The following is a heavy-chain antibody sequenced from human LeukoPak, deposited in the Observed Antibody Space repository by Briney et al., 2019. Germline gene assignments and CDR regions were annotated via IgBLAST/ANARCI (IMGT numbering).Heavy chain of an antibody. CDR1: GFTFSSYA. Sequence: GGSLRLSCAASGFTFSSYAMSWVRQAPGKGLQWVSVISAGGSTYYADSVKGRFTISRDNAKNSLYLQMNSLRAEDTAVYYCARGGSDHGEYFQHWGQGTLVTVSS. D-gene: IGHD2-21*02. J-gene: IGHJ1*01. CDR2: ISAGGST. V-gene: IGHV3-23*01. CDR3: ARGGSDHGEYFQH.